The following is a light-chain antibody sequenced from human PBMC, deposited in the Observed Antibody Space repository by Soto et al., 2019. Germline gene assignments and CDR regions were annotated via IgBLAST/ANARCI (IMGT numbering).Light chain of an antibody. CDR3: HQRSNWPRT. CDR1: QSVSSY. J-gene: IGKJ1*01. V-gene: IGKV3-11*01. Sequence: EVVLTQSPAALSLSPGERATLSCRASQSVSSYLAWYQQKPGQAPRLLIYYASNRATGVPARFSGSGSGTDFTLTISSLEPEDFAVYYCHQRSNWPRTFGQGTKVDIK. CDR2: YAS.